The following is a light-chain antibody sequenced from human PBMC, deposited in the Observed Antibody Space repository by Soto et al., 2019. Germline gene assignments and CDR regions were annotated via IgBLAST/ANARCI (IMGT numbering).Light chain of an antibody. CDR1: QSVNSY. Sequence: EVVLTQSPATLSLSPGEGATLSCRASQSVNSYLAWYQQKPGQAPRLLIYDASNRATGIPARFSGSGSGTDFTLTISSLEPEDFVVYYCQQRGNWPQTFGQGTKVEIK. CDR2: DAS. J-gene: IGKJ1*01. CDR3: QQRGNWPQT. V-gene: IGKV3-11*01.